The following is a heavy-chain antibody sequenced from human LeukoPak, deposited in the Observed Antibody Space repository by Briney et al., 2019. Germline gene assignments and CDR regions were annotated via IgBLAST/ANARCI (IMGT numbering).Heavy chain of an antibody. CDR3: ARELPREVTLDY. D-gene: IGHD2-21*02. CDR1: EFDFFSYG. Sequence: GGSLRLSCVASEFDFFSYGMQWVRQAPGKGLVWVARIFTDGSTTTYADSVKGRFTISRDNAKNTLYLEMNSLRVEDTAVYYCARELPREVTLDYWGQGTLVTVSP. V-gene: IGHV3-74*03. CDR2: IFTDGSTT. J-gene: IGHJ4*01.